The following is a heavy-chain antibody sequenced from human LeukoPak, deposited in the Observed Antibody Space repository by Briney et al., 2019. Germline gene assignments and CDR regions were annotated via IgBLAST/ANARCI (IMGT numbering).Heavy chain of an antibody. CDR3: ARTTYYYDSSGYYYEYYFDC. J-gene: IGHJ4*02. V-gene: IGHV4-4*09. D-gene: IGHD3-22*01. Sequence: SETLSLTCTVSGGSISRYYWSWIRQPPGKGLEWSGYIYTSGSTNYNPSLKSRVTISVDTSKNQFSLKLSSVTAADTAVYYCARTTYYYDSSGYYYEYYFDCWGQGTLVTVSS. CDR1: GGSISRYY. CDR2: IYTSGST.